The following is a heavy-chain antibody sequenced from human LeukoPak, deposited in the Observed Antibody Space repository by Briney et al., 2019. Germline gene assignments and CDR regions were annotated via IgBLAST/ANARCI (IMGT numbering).Heavy chain of an antibody. J-gene: IGHJ4*02. CDR2: INPNSGGT. CDR3: ASYGDPRGSFDY. D-gene: IGHD4-17*01. Sequence: ASVKVSCKASGYTFTGYYTHWVRQAPGQGLEWMGWINPNSGGTDYAQKFQGRVTMTRDTSISTAYMELSRLRSDDTAVYYCASYGDPRGSFDYWGQGTLVTVSS. CDR1: GYTFTGYY. V-gene: IGHV1-2*02.